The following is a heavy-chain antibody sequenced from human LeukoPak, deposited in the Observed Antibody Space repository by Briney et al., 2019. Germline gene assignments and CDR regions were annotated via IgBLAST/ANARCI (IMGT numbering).Heavy chain of an antibody. J-gene: IGHJ5*02. CDR1: GCSISSYSYY. V-gene: IGHV4-39*01. D-gene: IGHD2/OR15-2a*01. CDR2: IYYGGST. CDR3: ARHGNHNFLDP. Sequence: PSETLSLTCTVSGCSISSYSYYWGWIRQPPGKGLEWIGRIYYGGSTYYNPSLKSRATMTADTSKNQYSLKLRALTTAESDGYYCARHGNHNFLDPWGHGNLVTVSS.